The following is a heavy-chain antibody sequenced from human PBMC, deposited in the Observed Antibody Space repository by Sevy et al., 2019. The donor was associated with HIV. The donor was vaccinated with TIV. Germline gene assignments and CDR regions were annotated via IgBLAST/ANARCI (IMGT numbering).Heavy chain of an antibody. J-gene: IGHJ3*02. D-gene: IGHD3-9*01. CDR3: TRASYYDILTGPGAFDI. CDR2: IRTNDYGGTT. CDR1: GFTFGDYV. Sequence: GGSLRLSCTASGFTFGDYVMSWFRQPPGKGLEWVGFIRTNDYGGTTQYAASVKARFTISRDDSESIAYLQMNSLKTEDTAFYFCTRASYYDILTGPGAFDIWGQGTMVTVSS. V-gene: IGHV3-49*03.